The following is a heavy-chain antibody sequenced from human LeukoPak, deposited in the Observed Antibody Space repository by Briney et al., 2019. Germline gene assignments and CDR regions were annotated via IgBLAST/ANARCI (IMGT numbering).Heavy chain of an antibody. J-gene: IGHJ5*01. D-gene: IGHD2-2*02. CDR3: ARSPRCCYTNWFDP. CDR2: IIPIFGTA. CDR1: GGTFSSYA. Sequence: SVKVSCKASGGTFSSYAISWVRQAPGQGLEWMGGIIPIFGTANYAQKFQGRVTITTDESTSTAYMELSSLRSEDTAVYYCARSPRCCYTNWFDPWGQGTLVTASS. V-gene: IGHV1-69*05.